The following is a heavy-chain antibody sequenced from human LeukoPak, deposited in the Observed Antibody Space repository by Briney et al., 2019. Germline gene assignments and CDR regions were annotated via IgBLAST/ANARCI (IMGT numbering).Heavy chain of an antibody. CDR3: ARVTPHCSSTSCQIDRFDP. CDR2: ISNGGSSGST. CDR1: GDSVTAFY. D-gene: IGHD2-2*01. Sequence: SETLSLTCTVSGDSVTAFYWSWIRQPPGKGLEWIGYISNGGSSGSTNYNPSLKSRVTISVDTSKNQFSLKLSSVTAADTAVYYCARVTPHCSSTSCQIDRFDPWGQGTLVTVSS. V-gene: IGHV4-59*02. J-gene: IGHJ5*02.